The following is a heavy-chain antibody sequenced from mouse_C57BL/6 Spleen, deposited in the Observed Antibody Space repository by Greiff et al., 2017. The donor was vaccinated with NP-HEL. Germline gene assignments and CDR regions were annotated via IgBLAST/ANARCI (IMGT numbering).Heavy chain of an antibody. CDR3: ARYDYDYLYYFDY. V-gene: IGHV1-54*01. J-gene: IGHJ2*01. CDR2: INPGSGGT. Sequence: QVQLQQSGAELVRPGTSVKVSCKASGYAFTNYLIEWVKQRPGQGLEWIGVINPGSGGTNYNEKFKGKATLTADKSSSTAYMQLSSLTSEDSAVYFCARYDYDYLYYFDYWGQGTTLTVSS. D-gene: IGHD2-4*01. CDR1: GYAFTNYL.